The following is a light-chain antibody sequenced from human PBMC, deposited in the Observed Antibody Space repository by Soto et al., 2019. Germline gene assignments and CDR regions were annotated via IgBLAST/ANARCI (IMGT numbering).Light chain of an antibody. Sequence: AIRMTQSPSSLSASTGDRVTITCRASQGISGYLAWYQQKPGKAPKLLIYAASTLQSGVPSRFSGSGSGTDFTLTISCLQSEDFATYYCQQYYSYPPTFGQGTKVEIK. J-gene: IGKJ1*01. CDR3: QQYYSYPPT. CDR1: QGISGY. V-gene: IGKV1-8*01. CDR2: AAS.